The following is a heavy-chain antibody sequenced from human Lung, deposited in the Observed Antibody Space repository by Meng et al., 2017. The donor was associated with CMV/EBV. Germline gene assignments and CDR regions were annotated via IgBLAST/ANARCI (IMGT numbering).Heavy chain of an antibody. J-gene: IGHJ4*02. CDR3: ARTVGRTPGDY. V-gene: IGHV2-5*02. CDR1: GYLLSSSCVT. Sequence: GSMAGNPTHTSTLHCNSSGYLLSSSCVTMGWIRPPHGKGLEWLAFIYWDYDERYSSSLKRRLTTSKDTSKNHVVLKKTNMHRLDTATQYCARTVGRTPGDYWGQGTLVTVSS. CDR2: IYWDYDE. D-gene: IGHD2-8*02.